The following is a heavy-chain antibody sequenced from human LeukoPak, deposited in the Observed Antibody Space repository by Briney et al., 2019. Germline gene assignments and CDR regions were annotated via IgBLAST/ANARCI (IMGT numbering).Heavy chain of an antibody. CDR2: ISYDGSNK. D-gene: IGHD6-19*01. J-gene: IGHJ4*02. CDR1: GFTFSSYG. Sequence: GRSLRLSCAASGFTFSSYGMHWVRQAPGKGLEWVAVISYDGSNKYYAGSVKGRFTISRDNSKNTLYLQMNSLRAEDTAVYYCAKELKSSGLLRFDYWGQGTLVTVSS. V-gene: IGHV3-30*18. CDR3: AKELKSSGLLRFDY.